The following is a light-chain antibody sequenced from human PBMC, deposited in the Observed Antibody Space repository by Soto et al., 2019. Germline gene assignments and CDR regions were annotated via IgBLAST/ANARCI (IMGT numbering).Light chain of an antibody. CDR1: QSISTN. CDR3: QRYNEWWT. V-gene: IGKV3-15*01. J-gene: IGKJ1*01. CDR2: GAS. Sequence: EIVMTQSPATLSVSPGEKVTPSCRASQSISTNLAWYQQKVGQAPRLLIYGASTRATGIPARFSGSGSGTEFTLTISSLQSEDLAVYYCQRYNEWWTFGQGTKVEIK.